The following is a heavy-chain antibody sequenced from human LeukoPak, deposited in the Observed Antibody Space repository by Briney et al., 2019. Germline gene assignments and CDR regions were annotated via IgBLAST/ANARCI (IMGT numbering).Heavy chain of an antibody. CDR3: ARDEDIVATIGGYFDY. Sequence: GGSLRLSCAASGFTFSNYAMHWVRQAPGKGLEWVAVISYDGSNKYYADSVKGRFTISRDNSKNTLYLQMNSLRAEDTAVYYCARDEDIVATIGGYFDYWGQGTLVTVSS. V-gene: IGHV3-30*04. CDR1: GFTFSNYA. CDR2: ISYDGSNK. D-gene: IGHD5-12*01. J-gene: IGHJ4*02.